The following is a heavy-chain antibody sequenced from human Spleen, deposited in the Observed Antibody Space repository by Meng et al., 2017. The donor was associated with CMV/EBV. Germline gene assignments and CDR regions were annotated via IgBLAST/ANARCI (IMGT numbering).Heavy chain of an antibody. D-gene: IGHD2-2*01. J-gene: IGHJ4*02. CDR3: ARSIVVVPAAFDY. CDR1: GYSFTSYW. V-gene: IGHV5-51*01. CDR2: IYPGDSDT. Sequence: CKGSGYSFTSYWIGWVRQMPGKGLEWMGIIYPGDSDTRYSPSFQGQVTISADKSISTAYLQWSSLKASDTAMYYCARSIVVVPAAFDYWGQGTLVTVSS.